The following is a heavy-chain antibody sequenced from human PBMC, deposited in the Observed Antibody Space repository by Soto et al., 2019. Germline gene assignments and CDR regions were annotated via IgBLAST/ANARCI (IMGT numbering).Heavy chain of an antibody. CDR2: ISSSSSTI. J-gene: IGHJ3*02. CDR3: ARSTVAAFDI. CDR1: GFTFSSYS. V-gene: IGHV3-48*01. Sequence: GGSLRLSCVGSGFTFSSYSMNWVRQAPGKGLEWVSYISSSSSTIYYADSVKGRFTISRDNAKNSLYLQMNSLRAEDTAVYYCARSTVAAFDIWGQGTMVTVSS. D-gene: IGHD4-17*01.